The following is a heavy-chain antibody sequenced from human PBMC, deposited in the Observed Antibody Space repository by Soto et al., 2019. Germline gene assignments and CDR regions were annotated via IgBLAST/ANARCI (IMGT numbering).Heavy chain of an antibody. J-gene: IGHJ4*02. CDR3: TTDHGPFDY. CDR1: GFSFSSYS. Sequence: PGGFLRLSCAASGFSFSSYSMSWVRQAPGKGLEWVGRIKSKTDGGTTDYAAPVKGRFTISRDDSKNTLYLQMNSLKTEDKAVYYCTTDHGPFDYWGQGTLVNVPS. CDR2: IKSKTDGGTT. V-gene: IGHV3-15*01.